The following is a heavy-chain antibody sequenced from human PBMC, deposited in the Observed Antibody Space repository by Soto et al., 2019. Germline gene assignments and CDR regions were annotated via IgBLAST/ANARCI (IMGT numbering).Heavy chain of an antibody. CDR1: GFIFNNYG. CDR2: IWYDGNKK. Sequence: QVQLVESGGGVVQPGRSLRLSCAASGFIFNNYGIHWVRQAPGKGLEWVARIWYDGNKKYYADSVKGRFTISRDNSKNPLYLQMNSLRAEDTAVYYCARGVGALDYWVQGTLVTL. CDR3: ARGVGALDY. V-gene: IGHV3-33*01. J-gene: IGHJ4*02.